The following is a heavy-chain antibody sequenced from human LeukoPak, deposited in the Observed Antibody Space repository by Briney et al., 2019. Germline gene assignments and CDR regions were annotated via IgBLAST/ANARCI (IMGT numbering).Heavy chain of an antibody. CDR2: INPNSGGT. CDR1: GYTFTGYY. V-gene: IGHV1-2*02. J-gene: IGHJ4*02. Sequence: GASVKVSCKASGYTFTGYYMHWVRQAPGQGLEWMGWINPNSGGTNYAQKSQGRVTMTRDTSISTAYMELSRLRSDDTAVYYCARAGVYSSGWYSFDYWGQGTLVTVSS. D-gene: IGHD6-19*01. CDR3: ARAGVYSSGWYSFDY.